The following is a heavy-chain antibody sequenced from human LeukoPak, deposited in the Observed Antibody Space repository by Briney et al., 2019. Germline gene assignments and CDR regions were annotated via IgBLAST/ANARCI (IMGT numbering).Heavy chain of an antibody. D-gene: IGHD4-17*01. CDR3: AGTRRSYGDFVLPLDP. J-gene: IGHJ5*02. Sequence: PSETLSLTCGVFGGSFNDYYWTWIRQPPGQGLEWIGEISHSGSSTYSASLKGRVVISLDTSKSHFSLSLISVTAADTAVYYCAGTRRSYGDFVLPLDPWGQGVLVTVSS. CDR2: ISHSGSS. CDR1: GGSFNDYY. V-gene: IGHV4-34*01.